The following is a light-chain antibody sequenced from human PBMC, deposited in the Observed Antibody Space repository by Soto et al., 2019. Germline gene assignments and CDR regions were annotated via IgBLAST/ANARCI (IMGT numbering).Light chain of an antibody. CDR1: QSVKND. CDR2: GAS. V-gene: IGKV3-15*01. J-gene: IGKJ2*03. CDR3: KQYNNWYS. Sequence: EIVMTQSPATLSLSPGGRATISCRASQSVKNDLAWYQQKPGKAPRVLVYGASTTAAGVPARFSGSGSGTEFTLTISSLQSEDSAVYYCKQYNNWYSFGQGTKLEIK.